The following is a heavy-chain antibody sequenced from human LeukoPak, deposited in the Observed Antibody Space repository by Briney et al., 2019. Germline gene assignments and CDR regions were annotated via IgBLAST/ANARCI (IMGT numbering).Heavy chain of an antibody. Sequence: GASVTVSCKASGYTFTGYYMHWVRQAPGQGLEWMGWINPNSGGTNYAQKFQGRVTMTRDTSISTAYMELSRLRSDDTAVYYCAREARGYSGYDRDYWGQGTLVTVSS. J-gene: IGHJ4*02. CDR1: GYTFTGYY. CDR2: INPNSGGT. D-gene: IGHD5-12*01. CDR3: AREARGYSGYDRDY. V-gene: IGHV1-2*02.